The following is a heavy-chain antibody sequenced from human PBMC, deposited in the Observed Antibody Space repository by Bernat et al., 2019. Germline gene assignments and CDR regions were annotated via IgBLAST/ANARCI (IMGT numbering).Heavy chain of an antibody. CDR3: ARDTGTSQYFYYGTNV. V-gene: IGHV3-7*03. CDR2: IKQDGSEK. CDR1: GFTFSSYL. Sequence: EVQLVESGGGLVQPGGSLRLSCAASGFTFSSYLMTWVRQAPGKGLEWVANIKQDGSEKYYVDSVKGRFTISRDNAKNSLYLQMNTLRAEDTAVYYCARDTGTSQYFYYGTNVWGQGTTVTVSS. D-gene: IGHD1-14*01. J-gene: IGHJ6*02.